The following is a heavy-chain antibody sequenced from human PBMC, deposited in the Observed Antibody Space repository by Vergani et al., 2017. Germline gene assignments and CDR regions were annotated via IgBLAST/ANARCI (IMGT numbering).Heavy chain of an antibody. Sequence: EVQLMESGGGSVQSGGSLRLSCVASGFSFNTYWMHWVRQVPGKGLMWVARIDEYGNRATYGDFETGRFTISRDNAKNTVFLQMNNLRADDAGVYYCVRTEYCTGIACNTRFDSWGQGALVTVSS. J-gene: IGHJ5*01. CDR3: VRTEYCTGIACNTRFDS. CDR2: IDEYGNRA. CDR1: GFSFNTYW. V-gene: IGHV3-74*03. D-gene: IGHD2-8*02.